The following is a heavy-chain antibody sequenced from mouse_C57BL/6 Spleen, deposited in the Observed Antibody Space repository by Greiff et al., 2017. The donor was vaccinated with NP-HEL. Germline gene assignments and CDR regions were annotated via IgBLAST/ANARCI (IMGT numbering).Heavy chain of an antibody. V-gene: IGHV1-62-2*01. Sequence: QVQLKESGAELVKPGASVKLSCKASGYTFTEYTIHWVKQRSGQGLEWIGWFYPGSGSIKYNEKFKDKATLTADKSSSTVYMELSRLTSEDSAVYFCARHEEYGSSSLWYFDVWGTGTTVTVSS. CDR3: ARHEEYGSSSLWYFDV. CDR2: FYPGSGSI. CDR1: GYTFTEYT. D-gene: IGHD1-1*01. J-gene: IGHJ1*03.